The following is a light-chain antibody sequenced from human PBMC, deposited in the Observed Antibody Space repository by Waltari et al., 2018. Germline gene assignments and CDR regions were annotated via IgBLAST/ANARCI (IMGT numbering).Light chain of an antibody. V-gene: IGKV1-12*01. Sequence: DIQMTQSPSSVSASVGDRVTITCRESQGISSSLSVYQPEPGKAPKPRISAASNLRGGVPSRFIGRGSGTNFTLAISSLQREDFATYFCQHATSFPSNFGAGTRLAIK. CDR2: AAS. CDR3: QHATSFPSN. CDR1: QGISSS. J-gene: IGKJ5*01.